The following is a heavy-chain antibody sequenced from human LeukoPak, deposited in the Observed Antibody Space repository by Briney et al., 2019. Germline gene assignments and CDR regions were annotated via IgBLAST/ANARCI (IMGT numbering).Heavy chain of an antibody. CDR1: AFTFTDYA. CDR3: ARVTSRVVEMATIGLDY. CDR2: ISYDGTNK. Sequence: GGSLRLSCAASAFTFTDYAMQWVRQPPGKGLEWVAVISYDGTNKYYADSVKGRFTISRDASKNTLYLQMTRLRADDTAVYYCARVTSRVVEMATIGLDYWGQGTLVTVSS. V-gene: IGHV3-30*08. D-gene: IGHD5-24*01. J-gene: IGHJ4*02.